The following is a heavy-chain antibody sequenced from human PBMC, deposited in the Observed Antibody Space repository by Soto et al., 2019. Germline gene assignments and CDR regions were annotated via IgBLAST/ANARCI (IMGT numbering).Heavy chain of an antibody. CDR1: GGSISSGGYY. J-gene: IGHJ4*02. V-gene: IGHV4-31*03. CDR3: ARAPYYDSSGYVFDY. CDR2: IYYSGST. Sequence: SETLSLTCTVSGGSISSGGYYWSWIRQHPGKGLEWIGYIYYSGSTYYNPSLKSRVTISVDTSKNQFSLKLSSVTATDTAVYYCARAPYYDSSGYVFDYWGQGTLVTVSS. D-gene: IGHD3-22*01.